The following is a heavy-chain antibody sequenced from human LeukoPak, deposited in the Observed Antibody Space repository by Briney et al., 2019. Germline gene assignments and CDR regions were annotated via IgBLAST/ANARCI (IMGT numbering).Heavy chain of an antibody. V-gene: IGHV3-23*01. D-gene: IGHD5-12*01. J-gene: IGHJ4*02. Sequence: PGGSLRLSCAASGFTFSNYAMSWVRQAPGKGLEGVSVISGSGGSTYYADSVKGRFTISRDNSKNTLYLQMNSLRAEDTAVYYCAKDVDRLGRSLFDNWGQGTLVTVSS. CDR1: GFTFSNYA. CDR3: AKDVDRLGRSLFDN. CDR2: ISGSGGST.